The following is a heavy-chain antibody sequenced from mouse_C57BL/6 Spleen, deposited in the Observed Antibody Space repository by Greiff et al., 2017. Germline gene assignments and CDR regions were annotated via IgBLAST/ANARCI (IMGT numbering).Heavy chain of an antibody. CDR1: GFTFSSYA. Sequence: EVKLVESGGGLVKPGGSLKLSCAASGFTFSSYAMSWVRQTPEKRLEWVATISDGGSYTYYPDNVKGRFTISRDNAKNNLYLQMSHLKSEDTAMYYCARAPHYYGSSYWYFDVWGTGTTVTVSS. CDR2: ISDGGSYT. V-gene: IGHV5-4*03. CDR3: ARAPHYYGSSYWYFDV. J-gene: IGHJ1*03. D-gene: IGHD1-1*01.